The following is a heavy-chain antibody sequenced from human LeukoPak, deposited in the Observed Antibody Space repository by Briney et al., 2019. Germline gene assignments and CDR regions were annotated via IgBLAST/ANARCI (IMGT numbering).Heavy chain of an antibody. CDR2: ISGNSGSI. CDR3: AKDRGSHGYDAFDI. Sequence: PGRSLRLSCATSGFTFEDYAMPWVRQAPGKGLEWVSCISGNSGSIGYADSVKGRFTISRDNAKNSLYLQMNSLRPEDTALYYCAKDRGSHGYDAFDIWGQGTMVTVSS. CDR1: GFTFEDYA. V-gene: IGHV3-9*01. D-gene: IGHD1-1*01. J-gene: IGHJ3*02.